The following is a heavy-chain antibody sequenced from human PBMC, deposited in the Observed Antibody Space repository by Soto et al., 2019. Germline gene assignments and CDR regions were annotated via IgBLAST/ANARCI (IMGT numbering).Heavy chain of an antibody. CDR3: ARDGSSSGWYYFDY. CDR2: IYTSGST. J-gene: IGHJ4*02. V-gene: IGHV4-4*07. D-gene: IGHD6-19*01. CDR1: GGSISSYY. Sequence: SETLSLTCTVSGGSISSYYWSWIRQPAGKGLEWIGRIYTSGSTNYNPSLKSRVTMSVDTSKNQFSLKLSSVTAADTAVYCCARDGSSSGWYYFDYWGQGTLVTVS.